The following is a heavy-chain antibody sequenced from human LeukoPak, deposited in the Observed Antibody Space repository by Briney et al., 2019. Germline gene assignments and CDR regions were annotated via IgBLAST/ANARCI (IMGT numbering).Heavy chain of an antibody. CDR1: GGTFSSYA. J-gene: IGHJ4*02. V-gene: IGHV1-69*05. CDR3: ARDQRGFGELAYFDY. Sequence: SVKVSCKASGGTFSSYAISWVRRAPGQGLEWMGRIIPIFGTANYAQKFQGRVTITTDESTSTAYMELSSLRSEDTAVYYCARDQRGFGELAYFDYWGQGTLVTVSS. D-gene: IGHD3-10*01. CDR2: IIPIFGTA.